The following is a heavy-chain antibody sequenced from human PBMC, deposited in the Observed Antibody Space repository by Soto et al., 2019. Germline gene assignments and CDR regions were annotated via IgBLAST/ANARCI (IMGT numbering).Heavy chain of an antibody. Sequence: SQTLSLTCAISGDSVSSNSAAWNWIRQSPSRGLEWLGRTYYRSKWYNDYAVSVKSRITINPDTSKNQFSLQLNSVTPEDTAVCYCARSFGSSWTGATWIFDYWGQGTLVTVSS. CDR2: TYYRSKWYN. V-gene: IGHV6-1*01. D-gene: IGHD6-13*01. CDR1: GDSVSSNSAA. CDR3: ARSFGSSWTGATWIFDY. J-gene: IGHJ4*02.